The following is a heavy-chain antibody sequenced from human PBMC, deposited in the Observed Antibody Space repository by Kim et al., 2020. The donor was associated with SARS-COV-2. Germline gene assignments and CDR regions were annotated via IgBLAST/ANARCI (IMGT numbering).Heavy chain of an antibody. V-gene: IGHV3-23*01. D-gene: IGHD3-10*01. Sequence: YAASVMSRFTISRDNSTNTLYLQMNSLRAEDTAVYYCAKVRGSGSYGMDVWGQGTTVTVSS. J-gene: IGHJ6*02. CDR3: AKVRGSGSYGMDV.